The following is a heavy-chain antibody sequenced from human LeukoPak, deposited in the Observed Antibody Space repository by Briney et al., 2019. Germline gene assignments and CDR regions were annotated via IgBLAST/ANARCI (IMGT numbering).Heavy chain of an antibody. D-gene: IGHD3-16*02. Sequence: KPGGSLRLSCAASGFTFSDYYMSWIRQAPGKGLEWVSSISSSGSTIYYADSVKGRFTISRDNAKNSLYLQMNSLRAEDTAIYYCARAGFLITFGGVISWGQGTLLTVSS. CDR2: ISSSGSTI. J-gene: IGHJ5*02. CDR1: GFTFSDYY. CDR3: ARAGFLITFGGVIS. V-gene: IGHV3-11*04.